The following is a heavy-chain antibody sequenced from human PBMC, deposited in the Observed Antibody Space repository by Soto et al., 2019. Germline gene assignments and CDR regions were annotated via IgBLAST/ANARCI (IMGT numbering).Heavy chain of an antibody. V-gene: IGHV1-18*01. CDR1: GYAFNGYG. CDR2: ISAYNGNS. Sequence: SVKVSFKASGYAFNGYGISWVRQAPGQGLEWMGWISAYNGNSNYAQKFQDRVTMTTDSSTTTGYMELRNLISDDTAVYYCERVRGIHYYFSGMDVWGQGTKVTVSS. J-gene: IGHJ6*02. D-gene: IGHD2-21*01. CDR3: ERVRGIHYYFSGMDV.